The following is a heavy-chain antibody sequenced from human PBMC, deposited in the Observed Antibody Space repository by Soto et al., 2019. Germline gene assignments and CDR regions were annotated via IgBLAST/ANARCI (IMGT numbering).Heavy chain of an antibody. V-gene: IGHV3-30*03. J-gene: IGHJ4*02. CDR3: ARDPSSSSSSIDY. D-gene: IGHD6-6*01. CDR2: ISYDGSNK. Sequence: GGSLRLSCAASGFTFSSYGMHWVRQAPGKGLEWVAVISYDGSNKYYADSVKGRFTISRDNSKNTLYLQMNSLRSEDTAVYYCARDPSSSSSSIDYWGQGTLVTVSS. CDR1: GFTFSSYG.